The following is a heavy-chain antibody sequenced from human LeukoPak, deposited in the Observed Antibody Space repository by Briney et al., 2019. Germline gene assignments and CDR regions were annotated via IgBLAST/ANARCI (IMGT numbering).Heavy chain of an antibody. CDR2: INLDTGGT. D-gene: IGHD3-10*01. Sequence: ASVKVSCKASGYNFNDYFIHWVRQAHGQGREWLGCINLDTGGTNLGDRFQCRVAMITDTSVATAYMELSGLRSDDTAVYYCARDFVGGGSAGGYWGQGTLVTVSS. J-gene: IGHJ4*02. CDR3: ARDFVGGGSAGGY. V-gene: IGHV1-2*02. CDR1: GYNFNDYF.